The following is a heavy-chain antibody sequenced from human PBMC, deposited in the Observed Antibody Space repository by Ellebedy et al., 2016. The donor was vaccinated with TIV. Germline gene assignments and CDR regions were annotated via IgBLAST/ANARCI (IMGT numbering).Heavy chain of an antibody. CDR2: IYYSGST. Sequence: SETLSLTXTVSGGSISSSSYYWGWIRQPPGKGLEWIGSIYYSGSTYYNPSLKSRVTISVDTSKNQFSLKLSSVTAADTAVYYCAGGYCGGDCFAIYYYGMDVWGQGTTVTVSS. D-gene: IGHD2-21*02. J-gene: IGHJ6*02. V-gene: IGHV4-39*01. CDR1: GGSISSSSYY. CDR3: AGGYCGGDCFAIYYYGMDV.